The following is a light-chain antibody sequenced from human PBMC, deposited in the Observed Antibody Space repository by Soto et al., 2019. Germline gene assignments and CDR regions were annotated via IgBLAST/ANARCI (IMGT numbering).Light chain of an antibody. CDR1: NSDIGDYDY. J-gene: IGLJ2*01. V-gene: IGLV2-14*01. Sequence: QSVLTQPAAVSGSPGQSITISCAGTNSDIGDYDYVSWYQHHPGKAPRLLIYEVSSRPSGVANRFSASKSGNTASLTISGLQAEGEADYYCTSYTNINYVIFGGGTKVTVL. CDR2: EVS. CDR3: TSYTNINYVI.